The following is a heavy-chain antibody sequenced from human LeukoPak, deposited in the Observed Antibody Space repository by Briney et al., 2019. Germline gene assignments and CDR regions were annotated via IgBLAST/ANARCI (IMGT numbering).Heavy chain of an antibody. Sequence: SVKVSCKTSGGTFSSYAISWVRQAPGQGLEWMGGIIPIFGTANYAQKFQGRVTITADKSTSTAYMELSSLRSEDTAVYYCARARVWDYTWFDPWGQGTLVTVSS. CDR3: ARARVWDYTWFDP. V-gene: IGHV1-69*06. J-gene: IGHJ5*02. CDR2: IIPIFGTA. CDR1: GGTFSSYA. D-gene: IGHD1-26*01.